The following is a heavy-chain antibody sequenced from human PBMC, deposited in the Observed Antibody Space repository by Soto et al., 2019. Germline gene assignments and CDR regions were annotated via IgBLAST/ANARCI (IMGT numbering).Heavy chain of an antibody. J-gene: IGHJ6*02. CDR3: ARSGGYDFWSGYYYYYGMDV. CDR2: INPNSGGT. Sequence: GASVKVSCKASGYTFTGYYMHWVRQAPGQGREWMGWINPNSGGTNYAQKFQGWVTMTRDTSISTAYMELSRLRSDDTAVYYCARSGGYDFWSGYYYYYGMDVWGQGTTVTVSS. CDR1: GYTFTGYY. D-gene: IGHD3-3*01. V-gene: IGHV1-2*04.